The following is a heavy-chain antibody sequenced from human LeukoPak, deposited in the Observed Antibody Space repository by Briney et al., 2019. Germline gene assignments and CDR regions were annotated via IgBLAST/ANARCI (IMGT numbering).Heavy chain of an antibody. J-gene: IGHJ4*02. V-gene: IGHV3-21*01. Sequence: GGSLRLSCAASGFTFSTSAMNWARQVPGKGLEWVSSIDYDSSHIYYAASVRGRFTISRDNARDSVYLQMDSLRVEDTAVYYCTRDPLRYLRVGHYDYWGQGNLVAVSS. D-gene: IGHD3-9*01. CDR1: GFTFSTSA. CDR2: IDYDSSHI. CDR3: TRDPLRYLRVGHYDY.